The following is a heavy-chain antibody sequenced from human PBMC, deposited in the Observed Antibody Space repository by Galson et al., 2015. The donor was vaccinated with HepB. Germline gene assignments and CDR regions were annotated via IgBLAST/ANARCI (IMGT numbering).Heavy chain of an antibody. J-gene: IGHJ4*02. V-gene: IGHV4-39*01. CDR1: GGSISSSSYY. CDR2: IYYSGST. D-gene: IGHD5-18*01. CDR3: ARSDTAMVAYYFDY. Sequence: ETLSLTCTVSGGSISSSSYYWGWIRQPPGKGLEWIGSIYYSGSTYYNPSLKSRVTISVDTSKNQFSLKLSSVTAADTAVYYCARSDTAMVAYYFDYWGQGTLVTVSS.